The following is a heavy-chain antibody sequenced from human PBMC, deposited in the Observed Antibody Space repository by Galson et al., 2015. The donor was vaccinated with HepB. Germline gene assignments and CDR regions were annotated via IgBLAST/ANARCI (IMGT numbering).Heavy chain of an antibody. Sequence: QSGAEVKKPGESLKISCTGSGYSFTTYWIAWVRQMPGKGLEWMGIIYPGDSDKTYSPSFQGQVTISVDKSISTAYLQWSSLKASDTAMYYCAGLNYYDSSGYLSFDYWGQGTLVTVSS. CDR2: IYPGDSDK. CDR3: AGLNYYDSSGYLSFDY. V-gene: IGHV5-51*01. D-gene: IGHD3-22*01. CDR1: GYSFTTYW. J-gene: IGHJ4*02.